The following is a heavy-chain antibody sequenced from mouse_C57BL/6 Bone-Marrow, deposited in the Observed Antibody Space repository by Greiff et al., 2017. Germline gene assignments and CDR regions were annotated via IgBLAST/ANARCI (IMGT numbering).Heavy chain of an antibody. CDR3: AKKGETNDYYAMDY. J-gene: IGHJ4*01. CDR1: GFSLTSYG. V-gene: IGHV2-4*01. Sequence: QVQLQQSGPGLVQPSQSLSITCTVSGFSLTSYGVHWVRQPPGKGLEWLGVIWSGGSTDYNAAFISRLSISKDNSKSQVFFKMNSLQADDTAIYYCAKKGETNDYYAMDYWGQGTSVTVSS. D-gene: IGHD1-3*01. CDR2: IWSGGST.